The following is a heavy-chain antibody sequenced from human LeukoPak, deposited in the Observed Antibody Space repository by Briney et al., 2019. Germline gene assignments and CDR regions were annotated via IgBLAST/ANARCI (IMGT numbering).Heavy chain of an antibody. D-gene: IGHD2-15*01. V-gene: IGHV4-59*01. CDR3: ARAGDCSSTSCYKGYCSGGSCYQH. CDR1: GGSISSYY. Sequence: PSETLSLTCTVSGGSISSYYWSWIRQPAGKGLEWDGYIYYSGSTNYNPSLKSRVTISVDTSKNRFSLKLSAVTAADTAVYYCARAGDCSSTSCYKGYCSGGSCYQHWGQGTLVTVSS. J-gene: IGHJ1*01. CDR2: IYYSGST.